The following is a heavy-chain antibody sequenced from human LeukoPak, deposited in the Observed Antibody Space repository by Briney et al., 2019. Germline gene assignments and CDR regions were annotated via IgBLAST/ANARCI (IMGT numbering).Heavy chain of an antibody. V-gene: IGHV3-21*01. D-gene: IGHD3-9*01. CDR2: ISSSSYI. Sequence: GSLRLSCAASGFTFSSYSMNWVRQAPGKGLEWVSSISSSSYIYHADSVKGRFTISRDNAKNSLYLQMNSLRAEDTAVYYCASMYYDILTGYGEYYFDYWGQGTLVTVSS. CDR3: ASMYYDILTGYGEYYFDY. J-gene: IGHJ4*02. CDR1: GFTFSSYS.